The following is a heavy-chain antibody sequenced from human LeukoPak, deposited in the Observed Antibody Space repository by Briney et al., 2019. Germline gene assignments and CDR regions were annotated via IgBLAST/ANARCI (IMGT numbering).Heavy chain of an antibody. CDR3: ARQTRYGPSDS. CDR2: INVRDSDT. D-gene: IGHD3-9*01. V-gene: IGHV5-51*01. Sequence: GESLKISCKASGDRLSNDWITWVRQRSGKGLEYMGMINVRDSDTRYSLSFQDQITISADKSTSTAFLQWPSLQASDTAIYYCARQTRYGPSDSWGQGTLVTVSS. CDR1: GDRLSNDW. J-gene: IGHJ4*02.